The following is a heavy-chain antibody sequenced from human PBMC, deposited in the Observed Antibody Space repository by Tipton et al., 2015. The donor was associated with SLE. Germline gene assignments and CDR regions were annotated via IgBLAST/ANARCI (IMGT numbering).Heavy chain of an antibody. Sequence: TLSLTCAVYGGSFIGYQWRWIRQPPGKGLEWIVEINHFGSTNCNPSLKSRVTISFDMSKNQFSLNLTSVTAADTAVYYCPRHAAWDPVDYWGQGALVT. CDR1: GGSFIGYQ. CDR3: PRHAAWDPVDY. J-gene: IGHJ4*02. V-gene: IGHV4-34*01. D-gene: IGHD1-26*01. CDR2: INHFGST.